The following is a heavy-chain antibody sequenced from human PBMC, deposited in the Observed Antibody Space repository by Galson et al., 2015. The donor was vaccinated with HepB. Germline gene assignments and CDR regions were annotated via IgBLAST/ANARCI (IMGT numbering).Heavy chain of an antibody. CDR3: AREGGSLGMVRGDYDAYGMDV. CDR1: GFTFSSYS. CDR2: ISSSSSYI. D-gene: IGHD3-10*01. V-gene: IGHV3-21*01. J-gene: IGHJ6*02. Sequence: SLRLSCAASGFTFSSYSMNWVRQAPGKGLEWVSSISSSSSYIYYADSVKGRFTISRDNAKNSLYLQMNSLRAEDTAVYYCAREGGSLGMVRGDYDAYGMDVWGQGTTVTVSS.